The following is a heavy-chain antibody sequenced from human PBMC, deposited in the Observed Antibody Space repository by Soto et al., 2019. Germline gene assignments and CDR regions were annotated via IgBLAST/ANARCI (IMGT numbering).Heavy chain of an antibody. CDR3: AKDKVAAAGRDFIYYFDY. V-gene: IGHV3-23*01. J-gene: IGHJ4*02. Sequence: EVQLLESGGGLVQPGGSLRLSCAASGFTFSSYAMSWVRQALGKGLEWVSAISGSGGSTYYADSVKGRFTISRDNSKNTLYLQMNSLRAEDTAVYYCAKDKVAAAGRDFIYYFDYWGQGTLVTVSS. CDR2: ISGSGGST. D-gene: IGHD6-13*01. CDR1: GFTFSSYA.